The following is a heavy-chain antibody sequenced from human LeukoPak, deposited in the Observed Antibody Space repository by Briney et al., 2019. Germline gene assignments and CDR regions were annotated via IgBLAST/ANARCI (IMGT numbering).Heavy chain of an antibody. CDR2: IYYSGST. CDR3: ARGSSGYADGIFDY. Sequence: PSETLSLTCSVSGDSISTYYWSWIRQPPGKGLEWIGYIYYSGSTNYNPSLKSRVTISVDTSKNQFSLKLSSVTAADTAVYYCARGSSGYADGIFDYWGQGTLVTVSS. CDR1: GDSISTYY. V-gene: IGHV4-59*01. J-gene: IGHJ4*02. D-gene: IGHD5-12*01.